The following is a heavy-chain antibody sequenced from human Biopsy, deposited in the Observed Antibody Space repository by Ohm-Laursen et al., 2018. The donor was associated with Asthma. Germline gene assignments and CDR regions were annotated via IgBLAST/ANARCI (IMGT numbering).Heavy chain of an antibody. D-gene: IGHD6-13*01. CDR3: VRGSSSWHHGPFHYYYGLDV. CDR1: SGSGGYMRSGNYY. Sequence: GTLSLTWSLSSGSGGYMRSGNYYWGWIRQPPGKGLEWIGSIYYSGTTYYNPSLESRVTVSADTSKNQFSLKLTSVTAADTAVYYCVRGSSSWHHGPFHYYYGLDVWGQGTTATVSS. J-gene: IGHJ6*02. V-gene: IGHV4-39*01. CDR2: IYYSGTT.